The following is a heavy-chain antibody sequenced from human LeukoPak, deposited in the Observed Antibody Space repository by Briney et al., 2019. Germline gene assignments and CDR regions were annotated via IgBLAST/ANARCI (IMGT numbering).Heavy chain of an antibody. D-gene: IGHD5-24*01. J-gene: IGHJ4*02. CDR1: GFTFSSYW. Sequence: GGSLRLSCAASGFTFSSYWMSWVRQAPGKGLEWVANIKQDGSEKYYVDSVKGRFTISRDNAKNSLYLQMNSLRAEDTAVYYCARVPMATKTPPNFDYWGQGTLVTVSS. CDR3: ARVPMATKTPPNFDY. CDR2: IKQDGSEK. V-gene: IGHV3-7*01.